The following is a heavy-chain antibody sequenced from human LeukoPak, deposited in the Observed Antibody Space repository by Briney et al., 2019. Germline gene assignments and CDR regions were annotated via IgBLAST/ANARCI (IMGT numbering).Heavy chain of an antibody. D-gene: IGHD1-26*01. CDR2: ITSSSSYI. V-gene: IGHV3-21*01. Sequence: GGSLRLSCAASGFTFSSYGMHWVRLAPGKGLEWVSSITSSSSYIYYADSVKGRFTISRDNAKNSLYLQMNSLRAEDTAVYYCARDPYSGSYGNYYYYYMDVWGKGTTVTISS. J-gene: IGHJ6*03. CDR3: ARDPYSGSYGNYYYYYMDV. CDR1: GFTFSSYG.